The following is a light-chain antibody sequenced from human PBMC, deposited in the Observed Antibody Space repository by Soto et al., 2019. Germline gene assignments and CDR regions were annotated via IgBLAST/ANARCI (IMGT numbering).Light chain of an antibody. V-gene: IGLV2-14*01. Sequence: QSALTQPASVSGSPGQSITISCTGTSSDVGGYNYVSWYQQHPGKAPKLMIYDVSNRPSGVSNRFSGSKSGNTASLTISGLQAEEEAAYYCSSYTSSSTYVFGTGTKVTVL. J-gene: IGLJ1*01. CDR2: DVS. CDR1: SSDVGGYNY. CDR3: SSYTSSSTYV.